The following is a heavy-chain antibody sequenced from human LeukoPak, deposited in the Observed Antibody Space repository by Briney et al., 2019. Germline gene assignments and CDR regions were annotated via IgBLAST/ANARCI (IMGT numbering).Heavy chain of an antibody. Sequence: QPSETLSLTCTVSGGSISDNYWSWIRQPPGKGLEWIGYAYYSGHTNYSSSLKSRVTMSLDTSKSQFSLRLSSVTAADTAVYFCARHPFATPFDYWGPGTLVTVSS. V-gene: IGHV4-59*08. J-gene: IGHJ4*02. D-gene: IGHD2-15*01. CDR1: GGSISDNY. CDR2: AYYSGHT. CDR3: ARHPFATPFDY.